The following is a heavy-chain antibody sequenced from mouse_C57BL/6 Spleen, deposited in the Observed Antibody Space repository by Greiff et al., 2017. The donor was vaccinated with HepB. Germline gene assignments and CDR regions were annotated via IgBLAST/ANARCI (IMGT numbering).Heavy chain of an antibody. CDR2: IYPGSGST. CDR3: ARAGGNYPYYYAMDY. J-gene: IGHJ4*01. D-gene: IGHD2-1*01. CDR1: GYTFTSYW. V-gene: IGHV1-55*01. Sequence: QVQLQQPGAELVKPGASVKMSCKASGYTFTSYWITWVKQRPGQGLEWIGDIYPGSGSTNYKEKFKSKATLTVDTSSSTAYMQLSSLTSEDSAVYYCARAGGNYPYYYAMDYWGQGTSVTVSS.